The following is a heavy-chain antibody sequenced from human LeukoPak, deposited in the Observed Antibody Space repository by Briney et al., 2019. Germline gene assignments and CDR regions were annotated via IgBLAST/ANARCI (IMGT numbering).Heavy chain of an antibody. J-gene: IGHJ4*02. CDR2: IDWDDDK. CDR1: GFSLSTSGMR. CDR3: ARVTGGDYYFDY. Sequence: SGPALVKPTQTLTLTCTFSGFSLSTSGMRVSWIRQPPGKALEWLARIDWDDDKFYSTSLKTRLTISKDTSKNQVVLTMTNMDPVDTATYYCARVTGGDYYFDYWGQGTLVTVSS. D-gene: IGHD1-14*01. V-gene: IGHV2-70*04.